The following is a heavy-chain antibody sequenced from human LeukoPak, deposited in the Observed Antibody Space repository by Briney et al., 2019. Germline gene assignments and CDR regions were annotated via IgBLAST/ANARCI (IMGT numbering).Heavy chain of an antibody. CDR1: GGSISSSNW. CDR2: IYHSGST. Sequence: SGTLSLTCAVSGGSISSSNWWSWVRQPPGKGLEWIGEIYHSGSTNYNPSLKSRVTISVDTSKNQFSLKLSSVTAADTAVYYCARFFWSGSKGLDYWGQGTLVTVSS. D-gene: IGHD3-3*01. V-gene: IGHV4-4*02. J-gene: IGHJ4*02. CDR3: ARFFWSGSKGLDY.